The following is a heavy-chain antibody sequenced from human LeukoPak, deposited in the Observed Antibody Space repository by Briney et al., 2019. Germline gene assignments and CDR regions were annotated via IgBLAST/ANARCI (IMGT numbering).Heavy chain of an antibody. J-gene: IGHJ4*02. CDR1: GFTFSSYG. CDR2: IWYDGSNK. Sequence: GGSLRLSCAASGFTFSSYGMHWVRQAPGKGLERVAVIWYDGSNKYYADSVKGRFTISRDNSKNTLYLQMNSLRAEDTAVYYCAKATYYYDSSGYDYWGQGTLVTVSS. CDR3: AKATYYYDSSGYDY. D-gene: IGHD3-22*01. V-gene: IGHV3-33*06.